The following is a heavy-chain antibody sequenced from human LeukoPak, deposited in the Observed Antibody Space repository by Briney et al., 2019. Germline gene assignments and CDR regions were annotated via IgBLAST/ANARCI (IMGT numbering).Heavy chain of an antibody. CDR2: INPSGDNT. J-gene: IGHJ5*02. V-gene: IGHV1-46*01. Sequence: ASVKVSCKASGYTFSSFGFSWMRQAPGHGLEWMGIINPSGDNTWYAQKFQGRVTMTRDMATSTDYMEVSSLKSEDTAVYYCARDNSQGDSAWWFDPWGQGTLVTVSS. CDR1: GYTFSSFG. CDR3: ARDNSQGDSAWWFDP. D-gene: IGHD1-26*01.